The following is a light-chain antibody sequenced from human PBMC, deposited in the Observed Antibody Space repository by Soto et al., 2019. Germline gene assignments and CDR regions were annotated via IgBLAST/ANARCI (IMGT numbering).Light chain of an antibody. CDR3: SSFTSTNTWV. CDR2: EVN. J-gene: IGLJ3*02. Sequence: QSALTQPASVSGSPGQSITISCTGTRSDVGGYNYVSWYQQHPGKAPKLMIFEVNNRPSGVSNRFSGSKSGNTASLTISGLQAEDDADYFCSSFTSTNTWVFGGGTKVTVL. V-gene: IGLV2-14*01. CDR1: RSDVGGYNY.